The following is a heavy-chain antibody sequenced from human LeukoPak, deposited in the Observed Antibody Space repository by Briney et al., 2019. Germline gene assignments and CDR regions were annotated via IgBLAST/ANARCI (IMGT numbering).Heavy chain of an antibody. Sequence: SETLSLTCTVSGGSISSAGYYWAWIRQPPGKGLEWIGSIYYSGSAYYNPSLKSRVTVSVDTSKNQFSLKRSSVTAADTAVYYCVRGSTLRHYQYWGQGTLVTVSS. CDR3: VRGSTLRHYQY. D-gene: IGHD3-16*01. CDR2: IYYSGSA. J-gene: IGHJ4*02. V-gene: IGHV4-39*01. CDR1: GGSISSAGYY.